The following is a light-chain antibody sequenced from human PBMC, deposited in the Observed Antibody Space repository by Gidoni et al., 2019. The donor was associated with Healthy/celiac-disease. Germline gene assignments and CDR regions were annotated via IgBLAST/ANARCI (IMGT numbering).Light chain of an antibody. V-gene: IGKV4-1*01. Sequence: DIVMTQSPDSLAASLGERATINCKSSQSVLYSSNNKNYLAWYQQKPGQPPKLLIYWASTRESGVPDRFSCSGSGTDFTLTISSLQAEDVAVYYCQQYYSTPYTFXQXTKLEIK. CDR3: QQYYSTPYT. J-gene: IGKJ2*01. CDR2: WAS. CDR1: QSVLYSSNNKNY.